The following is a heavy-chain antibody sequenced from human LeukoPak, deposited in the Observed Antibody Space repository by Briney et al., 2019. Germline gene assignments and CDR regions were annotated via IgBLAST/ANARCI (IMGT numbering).Heavy chain of an antibody. D-gene: IGHD6-19*01. CDR3: ARGSRGYSSGWYGGDAFDI. J-gene: IGHJ3*02. CDR2: INPNSGGT. Sequence: ASVKVSCKASGYTFTGYYMHWVRQAPGQGLEWMGWINPNSGGTNYAQKFQGWVTMTRDTSISTTYMELSRLRSDDTAVYYCARGSRGYSSGWYGGDAFDIWGQGTMVTVSS. V-gene: IGHV1-2*04. CDR1: GYTFTGYY.